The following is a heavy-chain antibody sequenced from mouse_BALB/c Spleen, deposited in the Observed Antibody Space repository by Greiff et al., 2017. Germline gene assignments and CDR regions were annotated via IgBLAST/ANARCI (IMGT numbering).Heavy chain of an antibody. D-gene: IGHD1-1*01. CDR2: IYPGDGDT. Sequence: QVQLQQSGPELVKPGASVKISCKASGYAFSSSWMNWVKQRPGQGLEWIGRIYPGDGDTNYNGKYKGKATLTADKSSSTAYMQLSSLTSVDSAVYFCARPTVVDFRAMDYWGQGTSVTVSS. J-gene: IGHJ4*01. CDR1: GYAFSSSW. CDR3: ARPTVVDFRAMDY. V-gene: IGHV1-82*01.